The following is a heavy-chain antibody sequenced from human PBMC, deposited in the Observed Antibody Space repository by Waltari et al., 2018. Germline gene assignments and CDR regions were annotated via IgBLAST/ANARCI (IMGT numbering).Heavy chain of an antibody. CDR3: ARDRGRGLYLDS. Sequence: QLQLQQSGPGLVKPSESLSLTCAVSGDPMNRNNWWNWVRQPPGKGLEWIGQIHGSGRTNYNPSLESRVTVSVDTSNNQFSLKVSYATAADTAVYYCARDRGRGLYLDSWGQGTLVTVSP. CDR1: GDPMNRNNW. V-gene: IGHV4-4*02. J-gene: IGHJ4*02. CDR2: IHGSGRT. D-gene: IGHD2-15*01.